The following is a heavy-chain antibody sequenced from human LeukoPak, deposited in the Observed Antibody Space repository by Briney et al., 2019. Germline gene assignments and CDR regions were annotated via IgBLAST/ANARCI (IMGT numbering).Heavy chain of an antibody. J-gene: IGHJ4*02. Sequence: PGGSLRLSCAASGFTFSSYAMSWVRQAPGKGLEWVSAISGSGGSTYYADSVKGRFTISRDNSKNTLYLQMNSLRAEDTAVYYCAKETANPYCSGGSCDLDYWGQGTLVTVSS. D-gene: IGHD2-15*01. CDR2: ISGSGGST. CDR3: AKETANPYCSGGSCDLDY. CDR1: GFTFSSYA. V-gene: IGHV3-23*01.